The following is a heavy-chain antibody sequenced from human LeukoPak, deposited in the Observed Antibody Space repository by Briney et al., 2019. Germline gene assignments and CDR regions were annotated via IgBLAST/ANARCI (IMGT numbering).Heavy chain of an antibody. CDR1: GGSISSYY. J-gene: IGHJ4*02. D-gene: IGHD3-9*01. CDR2: IYYSRSN. V-gene: IGHV4-59*01. CDR3: ARVRYYDILTGYYGDGYFDY. Sequence: SGTLSLTCTVSGGSISSYYWSWIRQPPGKGLEWIGYIYYSRSNNYNPSLKSRVTISVDTSENQFSLKLSSVTAADTAVYYCARVRYYDILTGYYGDGYFDYWGQGTLVTVSS.